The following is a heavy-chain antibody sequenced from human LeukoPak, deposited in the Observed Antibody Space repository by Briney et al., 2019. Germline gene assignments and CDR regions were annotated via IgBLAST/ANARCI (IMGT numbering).Heavy chain of an antibody. J-gene: IGHJ4*02. CDR2: IWYDGSNK. Sequence: GGSLRLSCAASGSTFSSYGMHWVRQAPGKGLEWVAVIWYDGSNKYYADSVKGRFTISRDNSKNTLYLQMNSLRAEDTAVYYCAKGGGYWDYWGQGTLVTVSS. CDR1: GSTFSSYG. D-gene: IGHD3-22*01. V-gene: IGHV3-33*06. CDR3: AKGGGYWDY.